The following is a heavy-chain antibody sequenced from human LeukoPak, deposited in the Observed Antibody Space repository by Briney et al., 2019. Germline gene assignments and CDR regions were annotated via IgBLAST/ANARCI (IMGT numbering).Heavy chain of an antibody. CDR2: IWSDATNQ. Sequence: GWPLRLSCEASGFTFSHYGMHWVRQAPGKGLEWVAVIWSDATNQYYSDSVKGRFTISRDNFKRTVSLQMNSLRAEDAAVYYCVKDAQRGFDYSNSLQHWGQGSLVTVSS. CDR1: GFTFSHYG. V-gene: IGHV3-33*06. CDR3: VKDAQRGFDYSNSLQH. D-gene: IGHD4-11*01. J-gene: IGHJ4*02.